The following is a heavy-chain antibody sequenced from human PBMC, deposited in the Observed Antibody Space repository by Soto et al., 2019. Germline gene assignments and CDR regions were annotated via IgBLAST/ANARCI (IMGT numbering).Heavy chain of an antibody. CDR2: IYYSGST. J-gene: IGHJ4*02. V-gene: IGHV4-59*01. Sequence: QVQLQESGPGLVKPSETLSLTCTVSGGSISNYYWSWIRQPPGKGLEWIGYIYYSGSTNYNPSLKSRVTTSVDTSKNQFSLKLSSVTAADTAVYYCARAGAATLSDYWGQGTLVTVSS. CDR3: ARAGAATLSDY. D-gene: IGHD2-15*01. CDR1: GGSISNYY.